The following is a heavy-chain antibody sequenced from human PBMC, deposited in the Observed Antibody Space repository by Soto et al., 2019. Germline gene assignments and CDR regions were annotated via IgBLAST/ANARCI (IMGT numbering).Heavy chain of an antibody. CDR3: AAGVSYYDFWSGYHDAFDI. D-gene: IGHD3-3*01. J-gene: IGHJ3*02. Sequence: SVKVSCKASGFTFTSSAMQWVRQARGQRLEWIGWIVVGSGNTNYAQKFQERVTITRDMSTSTAYMELSSLRSEDTAVYYCAAGVSYYDFWSGYHDAFDIWGQGTMVTVSS. CDR2: IVVGSGNT. V-gene: IGHV1-58*02. CDR1: GFTFTSSA.